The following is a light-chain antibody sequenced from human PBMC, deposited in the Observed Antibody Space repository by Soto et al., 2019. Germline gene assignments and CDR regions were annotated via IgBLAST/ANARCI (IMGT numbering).Light chain of an antibody. J-gene: IGKJ5*01. CDR2: GAS. V-gene: IGKV1-12*01. Sequence: DIQMTQSPSSVSASVGDRVTITCRASQDIGSWLAWYQQKPGKAPDLLIYGASSLQSGVPSRFYASGSGTDFTLTISSLQPEDFATYYCQQGGSFPITFGQGTQLEIK. CDR1: QDIGSW. CDR3: QQGGSFPIT.